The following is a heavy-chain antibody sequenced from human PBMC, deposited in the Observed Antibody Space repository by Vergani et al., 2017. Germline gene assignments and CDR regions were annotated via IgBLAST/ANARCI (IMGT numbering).Heavy chain of an antibody. CDR2: MFYSGTT. J-gene: IGHJ6*02. D-gene: IGHD3-22*01. Sequence: QLLLQDSGPGLVKPSETLSLTCGVSDGSINSRSYYWAWIRQPPGKGLEWIGMMFYSGTTYYNPSLKSRVTIFLDTSKSQFSLMVTSVTAADTAVYFCARGKYNSGDYYYYYGLDVWGQGTTATVSS. CDR3: ARGKYNSGDYYYYYGLDV. CDR1: DGSINSRSYY. V-gene: IGHV4-39*01.